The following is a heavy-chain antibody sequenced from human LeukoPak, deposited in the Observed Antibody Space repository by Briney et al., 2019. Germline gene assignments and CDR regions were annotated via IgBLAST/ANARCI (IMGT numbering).Heavy chain of an antibody. V-gene: IGHV1-8*01. Sequence: ASVKVSCKASGYTFTSYDINWVRQATGQGLEWMGWMNPNSGNTGYAQKFQGRVTMTRNTSTSTAYMELSSLRSEDTAVYYCARGRGLGYSYGYIPYYWGQGTLVTVSS. CDR3: ARGRGLGYSYGYIPYY. CDR1: GYTFTSYD. CDR2: MNPNSGNT. J-gene: IGHJ4*02. D-gene: IGHD5-18*01.